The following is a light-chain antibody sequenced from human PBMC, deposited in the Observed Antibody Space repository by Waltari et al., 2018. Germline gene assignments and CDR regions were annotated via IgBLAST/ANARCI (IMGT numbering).Light chain of an antibody. J-gene: IGKJ1*01. Sequence: DIVMTQSPASLAVSLGERATINCKSSQSILYSSNNKNYLAWYPQKPGQPPKLLIYWAATRESGVPDRFSGSGSGTDFTLTISSLQPDDFATYYCQQYNSYSGTFGQGTKVEIK. CDR1: QSILYSSNNKNY. V-gene: IGKV4-1*01. CDR3: QQYNSYSGT. CDR2: WAA.